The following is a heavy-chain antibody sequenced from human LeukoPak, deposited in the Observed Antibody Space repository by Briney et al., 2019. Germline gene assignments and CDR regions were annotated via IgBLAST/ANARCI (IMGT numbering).Heavy chain of an antibody. CDR3: ARTYYYGSGSFPFDY. V-gene: IGHV1-18*01. J-gene: IGHJ4*02. Sequence: ASVKVSCKASGYTFTSYGISWVRQAPGQGLEWMGWISAYNGNTNYAQKVQGRVTMTTDTSTSTAYMELRSLRSEDTAVYYCARTYYYGSGSFPFDYWGQGTLVTVSS. CDR2: ISAYNGNT. D-gene: IGHD3-10*01. CDR1: GYTFTSYG.